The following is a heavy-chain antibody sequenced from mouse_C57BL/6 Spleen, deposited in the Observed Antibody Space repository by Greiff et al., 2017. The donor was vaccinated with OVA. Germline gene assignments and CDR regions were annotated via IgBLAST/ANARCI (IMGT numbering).Heavy chain of an antibody. CDR1: GYTFTSYW. V-gene: IGHV1-52*01. J-gene: IGHJ3*01. CDR2: IDPSDSET. Sequence: QVQLQQPGAELVRPGSSVKLSCKASGYTFTSYWMHWVKQRPIQGLEWIGNIDPSDSETHYNQKFKDKATLTVDKSSSTAYMQLSSLTSEDSAVYYCARGGPEAWFAYWGQGTLVTVSA. CDR3: ARGGPEAWFAY. D-gene: IGHD3-3*01.